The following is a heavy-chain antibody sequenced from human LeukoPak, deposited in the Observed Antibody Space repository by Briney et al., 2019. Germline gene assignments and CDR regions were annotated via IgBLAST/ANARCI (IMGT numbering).Heavy chain of an antibody. CDR2: ISSSSSYI. D-gene: IGHD1-26*01. Sequence: KSGRSLRLSCAASGFTFSSYSMNWVRQAPGKGLEWVSSISSSSSYIYYADSVKGRFTISRDNAKNSLYLQMNSLRAEDTAVYYCARDRQWELRLEPFDYWGQGTLVTVSS. V-gene: IGHV3-21*01. CDR1: GFTFSSYS. J-gene: IGHJ4*02. CDR3: ARDRQWELRLEPFDY.